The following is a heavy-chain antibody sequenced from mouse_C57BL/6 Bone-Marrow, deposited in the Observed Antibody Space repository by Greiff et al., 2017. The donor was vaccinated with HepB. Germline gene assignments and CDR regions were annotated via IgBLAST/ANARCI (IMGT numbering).Heavy chain of an antibody. CDR1: GYTFTSYW. CDR3: ARGGDYDAWFAY. D-gene: IGHD2-4*01. Sequence: QVQLQHPGAELVRPGSSVKLSCKASGYTFTSYWMHWVKQRPIQGLEWIGNIDPSDSETHYNQKFKDKATLTVDKSSSTAYMQLSSLTSEDSAVYYCARGGDYDAWFAYWGQGTLVTVSA. V-gene: IGHV1-52*01. CDR2: IDPSDSET. J-gene: IGHJ3*01.